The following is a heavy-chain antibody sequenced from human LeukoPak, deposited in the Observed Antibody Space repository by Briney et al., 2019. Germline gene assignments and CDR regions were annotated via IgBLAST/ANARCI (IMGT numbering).Heavy chain of an antibody. Sequence: SETLSLTCTVSGGSISTYYWSWIRQPPGKGLEWIGYIYYSGSTNYNPSLKSRVTISVDTSKNQFSLKLSSVTAADTAVYYCARRRGIAANWFDPWGQGTLVTVSS. D-gene: IGHD6-13*01. CDR3: ARRRGIAANWFDP. CDR2: IYYSGST. V-gene: IGHV4-59*08. J-gene: IGHJ5*02. CDR1: GGSISTYY.